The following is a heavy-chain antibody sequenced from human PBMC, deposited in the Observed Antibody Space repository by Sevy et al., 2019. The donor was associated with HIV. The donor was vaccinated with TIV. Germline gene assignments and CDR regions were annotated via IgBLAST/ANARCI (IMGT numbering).Heavy chain of an antibody. CDR2: IYYSGST. V-gene: IGHV4-59*01. CDR1: GGSISSYY. J-gene: IGHJ4*02. Sequence: SETLSLTCTVSGGSISSYYWSWIRQPPGKGLEWIGYIYYSGSTNYNPSLKSRVTISVDTSKNQFSLKLSSVTAADTAMYYCARVNSGSYLYYFDYWGQGTLVTVSS. CDR3: ARVNSGSYLYYFDY. D-gene: IGHD1-26*01.